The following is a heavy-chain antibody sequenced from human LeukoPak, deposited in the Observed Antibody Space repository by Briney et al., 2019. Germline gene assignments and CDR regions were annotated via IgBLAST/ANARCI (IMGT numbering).Heavy chain of an antibody. Sequence: GGSLRLSCAASGFTVSSNYMSWVRQAPGKGPEWVSVIYSGGSTYYADSVKGRFTISRDNSKNTLYLQMNSLRAEDTAVYYCVGRRPLHELERVGRDFDYWGQGTLVTVSS. D-gene: IGHD1-1*01. CDR3: VGRRPLHELERVGRDFDY. J-gene: IGHJ4*02. CDR2: IYSGGST. CDR1: GFTVSSNY. V-gene: IGHV3-53*01.